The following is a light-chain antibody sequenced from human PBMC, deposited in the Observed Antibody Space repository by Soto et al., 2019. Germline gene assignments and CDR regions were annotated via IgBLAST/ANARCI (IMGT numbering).Light chain of an antibody. J-gene: IGKJ1*01. CDR1: QTISGW. Sequence: DIQMTQSPSTLSASVGDTVTITCRASQTISGWLAWYQQRPGKAPNLLIFDASTLESGVPSRFSGSGSGTTFTLTISSLQSDDFATYYCLQYNGYHRTFGQGTKVDIK. CDR2: DAS. V-gene: IGKV1-5*01. CDR3: LQYNGYHRT.